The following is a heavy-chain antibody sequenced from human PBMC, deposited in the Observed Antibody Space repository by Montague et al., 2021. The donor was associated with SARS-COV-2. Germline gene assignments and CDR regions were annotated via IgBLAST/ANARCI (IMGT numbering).Heavy chain of an antibody. CDR2: IYDSGST. D-gene: IGHD4-17*01. CDR3: ARENTVTTFGGPYYIDS. Sequence: SETLSLTCIVSGSSVRSYFWSWIRQPPGKGLEWIGNIYDSGSTNYNPSLKSRVTISVDTSKNQFSPKLSAVTAADTAVYYCARENTVTTFGGPYYIDSWGQGTLVTVSA. J-gene: IGHJ4*02. V-gene: IGHV4-59*02. CDR1: GSSVRSYF.